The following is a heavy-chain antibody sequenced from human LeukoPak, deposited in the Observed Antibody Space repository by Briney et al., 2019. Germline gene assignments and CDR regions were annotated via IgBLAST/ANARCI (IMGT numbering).Heavy chain of an antibody. CDR1: GFTFSSYW. D-gene: IGHD3-3*01. CDR2: IKPDGSEE. J-gene: IGHJ6*02. V-gene: IGHV3-7*01. Sequence: GSLRLSCAASGFTFSSYWMSWVRQAPGKGLEWVANIKPDGSEEYYVDSVKGRFTISRDNAKNSLYLQMNSLRAEDTAVYYCARDKEGGYDFWSGYSSRYYGMDVWGQGTTVTVSS. CDR3: ARDKEGGYDFWSGYSSRYYGMDV.